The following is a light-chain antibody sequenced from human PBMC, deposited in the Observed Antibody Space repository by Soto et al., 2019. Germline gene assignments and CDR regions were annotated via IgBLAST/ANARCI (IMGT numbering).Light chain of an antibody. Sequence: EIVLTQSPATLSLSPGERATLSRRASQSVSSYLAWYQQKPGQAPRLLIYDASNRATGIPARFSDSGSGTDFTLTISSREPEDCAVYYWQQRSNWPPITFGQGTRLEIK. J-gene: IGKJ5*01. V-gene: IGKV3-11*01. CDR3: QQRSNWPPIT. CDR2: DAS. CDR1: QSVSSY.